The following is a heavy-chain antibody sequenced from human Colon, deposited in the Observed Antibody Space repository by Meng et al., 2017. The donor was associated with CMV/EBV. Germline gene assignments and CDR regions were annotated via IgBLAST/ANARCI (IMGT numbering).Heavy chain of an antibody. CDR3: VRGAWNSRGCFDH. CDR2: ISTSIGN. D-gene: IGHD1-7*01. CDR1: GYTVSSYG. Sequence: ASVKVSCKASGYTVSSYGISWVRQAPGQGLEWMGCISTSIGNQYAQKFQGRVIMTTDSPTNTAYLEVMSLTFEDTAVYYCVRGAWNSRGCFDHWGQGALVTVS. J-gene: IGHJ4*02. V-gene: IGHV1-18*01.